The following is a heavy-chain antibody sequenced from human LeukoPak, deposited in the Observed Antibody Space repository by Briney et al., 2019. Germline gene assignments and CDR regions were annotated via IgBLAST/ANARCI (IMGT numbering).Heavy chain of an antibody. CDR2: ISGSGGST. J-gene: IGHJ4*02. CDR3: ARHLSGVTGYTYGRGIDY. Sequence: GGSLRLSCAASGFTFSSYGMSWVRQAPGKGLEWVSTISGSGGSTYYADSVKGRFTISRDNSKNTLYLQMNSLRTEDTAVYYCARHLSGVTGYTYGRGIDYWGQGTLVTVSS. V-gene: IGHV3-23*01. D-gene: IGHD5-18*01. CDR1: GFTFSSYG.